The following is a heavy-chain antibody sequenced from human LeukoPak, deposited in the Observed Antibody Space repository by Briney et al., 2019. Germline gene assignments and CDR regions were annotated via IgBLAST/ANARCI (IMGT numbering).Heavy chain of an antibody. CDR2: MNPYTGKT. Sequence: AASVKVSCKTSGYTFTSFDINWVRQVAGQGLEWLGWMNPYTGKTGYAQKFQGRVTFTGDTSIRTAYMEVSSLTSEDTAVYYCARAHLYSSSWSDYWGQGTLVTVSS. V-gene: IGHV1-8*03. CDR1: GYTFTSFD. D-gene: IGHD6-13*01. J-gene: IGHJ4*02. CDR3: ARAHLYSSSWSDY.